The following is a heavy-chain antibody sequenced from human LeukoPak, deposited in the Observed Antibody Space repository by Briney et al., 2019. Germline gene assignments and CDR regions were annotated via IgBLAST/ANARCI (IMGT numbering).Heavy chain of an antibody. Sequence: GSLRLSCVASGFPLSSYSINWIRQAPGKGLEWVSYISPSSGNIYYLDSVQGRFTVSRDNDRNSLLLQIDSPTAEDTAVYFCVRVKGTYFDYWGQGALVTVSS. V-gene: IGHV3-48*01. CDR3: VRVKGTYFDY. J-gene: IGHJ4*02. CDR2: ISPSSGNI. CDR1: GFPLSSYS. D-gene: IGHD1-1*01.